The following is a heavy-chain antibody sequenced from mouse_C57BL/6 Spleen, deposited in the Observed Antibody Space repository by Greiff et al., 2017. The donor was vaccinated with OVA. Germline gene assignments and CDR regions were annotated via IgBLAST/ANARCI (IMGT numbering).Heavy chain of an antibody. Sequence: EVKLQESGGGLVQPGGSLKLSCAASGFTFSDYYMYWVRQTPEKRLEWVAYISNGGGSTYYPDTVKGRFTISRDNAKNTLYLQMIRLKSEDTAMYYFARQNGLYAMDYWGQGTSVTVSS. CDR3: ARQNGLYAMDY. V-gene: IGHV5-12*01. CDR1: GFTFSDYY. CDR2: ISNGGGST. J-gene: IGHJ4*01.